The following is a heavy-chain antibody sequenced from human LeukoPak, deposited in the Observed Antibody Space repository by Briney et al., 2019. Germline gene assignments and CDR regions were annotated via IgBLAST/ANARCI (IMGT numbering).Heavy chain of an antibody. D-gene: IGHD2-15*01. J-gene: IGHJ6*03. V-gene: IGHV4-39*07. CDR3: ARVLRYCSGGNCYSGGLGYMDV. CDR2: IYYSGNA. Sequence: SETLSLTCTVSGGSISSSNYYWGWIRQPPGKGLEWIGNIYYSGNAYYNPSLKSRVTISVDTSKNQFSLKLSSVTAEDTAVYYCARVLRYCSGGNCYSGGLGYMDVWGKGTTVTISS. CDR1: GGSISSSNYY.